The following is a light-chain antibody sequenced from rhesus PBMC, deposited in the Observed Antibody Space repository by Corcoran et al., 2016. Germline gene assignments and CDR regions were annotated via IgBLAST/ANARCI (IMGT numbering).Light chain of an antibody. CDR1: NSDIGRFNY. Sequence: QSAPIQSPSLSGSLGQSVTISCTGTNSDIGRFNYVSWYRQQPGTTTKLLIYEVNMRPSGVSDRFSGSKSGNTASLTISGLQAEDDGDYFCSSYEASNICVFGSGTKLTVL. CDR2: EVN. V-gene: IGLV2-11*01. CDR3: SSYEASNICV. J-gene: IGLJ6*01.